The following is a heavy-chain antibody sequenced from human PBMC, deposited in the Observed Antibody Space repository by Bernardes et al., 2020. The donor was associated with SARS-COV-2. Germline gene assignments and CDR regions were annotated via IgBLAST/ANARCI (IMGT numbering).Heavy chain of an antibody. D-gene: IGHD5-12*01. CDR3: ARPEIYSGYEN. J-gene: IGHJ4*02. CDR1: GYSFTSHW. Sequence: GESLKISCEASGYSFTSHWIAWVRPIPGKGLEWMGTIYPGDSDTRYSPSFEGQVTISADKSISTAYLQWSSLKASDTAIYYCARPEIYSGYENWGQGTLVTVSS. V-gene: IGHV5-51*01. CDR2: IYPGDSDT.